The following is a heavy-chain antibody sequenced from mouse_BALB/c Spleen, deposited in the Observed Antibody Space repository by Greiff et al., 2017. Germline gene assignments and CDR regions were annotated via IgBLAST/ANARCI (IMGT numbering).Heavy chain of an antibody. D-gene: IGHD1-1*02. CDR1: GFSLTSYG. V-gene: IGHV2-2*02. J-gene: IGHJ3*01. Sequence: QVQLKESGPGLVQPSQSLSITCTVSGFSLTSYGVHWVRQSPGKGLEWLGVIWSGGSTDYNAAFISRLSISKDNSKSQVFFKMNSLQANDTAIYYCASYYPWFAYWGQGTLVTVSA. CDR3: ASYYPWFAY. CDR2: IWSGGST.